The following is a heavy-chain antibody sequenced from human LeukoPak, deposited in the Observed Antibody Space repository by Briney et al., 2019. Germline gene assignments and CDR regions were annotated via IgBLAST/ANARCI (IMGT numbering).Heavy chain of an antibody. CDR2: INPNSGGT. J-gene: IGHJ4*02. CDR1: GYTFTGYY. CDR3: ARDKPPENYYDSSGPDY. V-gene: IGHV1-2*02. D-gene: IGHD3-22*01. Sequence: ASVKVSCKASGYTFTGYYMHWVRQAPGQGLEWMGWINPNSGGTNYAQKFQGRVTMTRDTSISTAYMELSRLRSDDTAVYYCARDKPPENYYDSSGPDYWGQGTLVTVSS.